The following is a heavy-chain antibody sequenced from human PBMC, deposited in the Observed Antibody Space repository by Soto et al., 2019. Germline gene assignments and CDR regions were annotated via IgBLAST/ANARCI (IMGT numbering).Heavy chain of an antibody. CDR2: IHPSGQPI. D-gene: IGHD3-3*01. CDR1: GFTFSTSE. Sequence: GGSLRLSCAASGFTFSTSEMYWVRQAPGKGLEWVSYIHPSGQPIFYADSVKGRFTISRDNAKNSLYLQMSSLRAEDSAVYYCAGEELFWTPRAYFYYWGQGTLVTVSS. V-gene: IGHV3-48*03. CDR3: AGEELFWTPRAYFYY. J-gene: IGHJ4*02.